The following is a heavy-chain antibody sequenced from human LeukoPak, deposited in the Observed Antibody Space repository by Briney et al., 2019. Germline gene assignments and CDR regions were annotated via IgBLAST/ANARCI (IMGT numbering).Heavy chain of an antibody. CDR2: IYPGDSDT. J-gene: IGHJ4*02. V-gene: IGHV5-51*01. D-gene: IGHD5-12*01. CDR3: ARHDGRGWLRIDY. Sequence: GESLKISFKGSGYSFTSFWIGWVRQIPGKGLGWMGIIYPGDSDTRYSPSFQGQVTISADKSISTAYLQWSSLKASDTAMYYCARHDGRGWLRIDYWGQGTLVTVSS. CDR1: GYSFTSFW.